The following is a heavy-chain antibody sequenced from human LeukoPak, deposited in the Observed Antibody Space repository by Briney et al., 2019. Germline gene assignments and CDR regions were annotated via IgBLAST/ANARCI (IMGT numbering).Heavy chain of an antibody. J-gene: IGHJ4*02. Sequence: PGGSLRLSCAASGFTFSTYSMNWVRQAPGKGLEWVSYISSSSSTIYYADSVRGRFTTSRDNAKNSLYLQMNSLTDDDTAVYYCARDNDGSGSYYNLYYFDYWGQGTLVTVSS. D-gene: IGHD3-10*01. CDR1: GFTFSTYS. CDR2: ISSSSSTI. CDR3: ARDNDGSGSYYNLYYFDY. V-gene: IGHV3-48*02.